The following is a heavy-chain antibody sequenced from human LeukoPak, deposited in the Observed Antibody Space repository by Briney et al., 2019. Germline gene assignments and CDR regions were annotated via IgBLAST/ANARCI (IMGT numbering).Heavy chain of an antibody. CDR3: ARGEAAAGTLFDY. V-gene: IGHV1-2*06. CDR1: GYTFTGYY. CDR2: INPNSGGT. Sequence: ASVKVSCKASGYTFTGYYMHWVRQAPGQGLEWMGRINPNSGGTNYAQKFQGRVTMTRDTSISTAYVELSRLRSDDTAVYYCARGEAAAGTLFDYWGQGTLVTVSS. D-gene: IGHD6-13*01. J-gene: IGHJ4*02.